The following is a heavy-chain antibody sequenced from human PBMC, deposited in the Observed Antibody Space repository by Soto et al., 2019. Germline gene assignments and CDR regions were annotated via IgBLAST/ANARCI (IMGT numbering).Heavy chain of an antibody. CDR3: AGEDGSSWKNYFDY. Sequence: QVQLVQSGAEVKKPGSSVKVSCRASGGTFSSYAISWVRQAPGQGLEGRVGIIPIFGTASYAQKFQGRVTITADESRSTAYMELSSLSSEDTAVYYCAGEDGSSWKNYFDYWGQGTMVTVS. CDR2: IIPIFGTA. CDR1: GGTFSSYA. J-gene: IGHJ4*02. D-gene: IGHD6-13*01. V-gene: IGHV1-69*01.